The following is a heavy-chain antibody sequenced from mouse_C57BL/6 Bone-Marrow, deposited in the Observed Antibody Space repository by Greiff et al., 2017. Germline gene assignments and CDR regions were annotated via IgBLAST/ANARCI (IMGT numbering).Heavy chain of an antibody. Sequence: EVHLVESGGGLVQPGGSLKLSCAASGFTFSDYYMYWVRQTPEKRLEWVAYISNGGGSTYYPDTVKGRFTISRDNAKNTLYLQMSRLKSEDTAMYYCARQLRPRGAWFAYWGQGTLVTVSA. CDR3: ARQLRPRGAWFAY. D-gene: IGHD3-2*02. CDR1: GFTFSDYY. J-gene: IGHJ3*01. CDR2: ISNGGGST. V-gene: IGHV5-12*01.